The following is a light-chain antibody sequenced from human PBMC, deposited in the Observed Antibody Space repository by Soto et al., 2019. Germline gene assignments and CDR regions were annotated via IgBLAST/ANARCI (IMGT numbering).Light chain of an antibody. CDR3: QQGYTTLGT. CDR2: AAS. Sequence: DIQMTPSPSSLSASVGDTVTVTCRASQPIGTSLHWYQQKPGKAPKVLISAASRLQSGGPSRFSGSGSGTHFALTISNLQPEDFATYYCQQGYTTLGTFGQGTKVELK. J-gene: IGKJ1*01. V-gene: IGKV1-39*01. CDR1: QPIGTS.